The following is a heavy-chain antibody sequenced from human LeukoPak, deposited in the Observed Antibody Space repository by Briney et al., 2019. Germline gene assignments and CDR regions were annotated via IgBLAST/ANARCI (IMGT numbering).Heavy chain of an antibody. D-gene: IGHD1-1*01. CDR2: INPNSGDT. V-gene: IGHV1-2*02. J-gene: IGHJ4*02. Sequence: ASVKVSCKASGYTITGYYIHWVQRAPGQGLEWMGWINPNSGDTNYAQKFQGRVTMTRDTSINTAFMELSRLRSDDTAVYYCARDRHWNQGNFDYWGQGTLVTVSS. CDR1: GYTITGYY. CDR3: ARDRHWNQGNFDY.